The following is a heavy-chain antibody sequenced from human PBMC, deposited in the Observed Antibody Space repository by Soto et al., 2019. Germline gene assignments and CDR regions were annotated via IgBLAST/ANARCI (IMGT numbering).Heavy chain of an antibody. CDR2: TYYRSKWYN. V-gene: IGHV6-1*01. Sequence: SQTLSLTCAISGDSVSSNSAAWNWIRQSPSRGLEWLGRTYYRSKWYNDYAVSVKSRITINPDTSKNRFSLQLNSVTPEDTAVYYCARDPGLRTGTTTLVQYYYYGMDVWGQGTTVTVSS. CDR1: GDSVSSNSAA. CDR3: ARDPGLRTGTTTLVQYYYYGMDV. J-gene: IGHJ6*02. D-gene: IGHD1-7*01.